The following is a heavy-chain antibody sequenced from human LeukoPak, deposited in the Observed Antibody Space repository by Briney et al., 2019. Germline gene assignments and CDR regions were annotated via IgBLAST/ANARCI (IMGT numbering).Heavy chain of an antibody. Sequence: SETLSLTCAVYGGSFSGYYWSWIRQPPGKGLEWIGEINHSGSTNYNPSLKSRVTISVDTSKNQFSLKLSSVTAADTAVYYCARSPSGSYRYYYYYYGMDVWGQGTTVTVSS. J-gene: IGHJ6*02. D-gene: IGHD1-26*01. CDR2: INHSGST. CDR1: GGSFSGYY. CDR3: ARSPSGSYRYYYYYYGMDV. V-gene: IGHV4-34*01.